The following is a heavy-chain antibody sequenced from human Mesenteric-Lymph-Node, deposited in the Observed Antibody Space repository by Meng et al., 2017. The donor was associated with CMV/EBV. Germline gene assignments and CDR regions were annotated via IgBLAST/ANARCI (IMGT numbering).Heavy chain of an antibody. CDR3: ARLAARPFDY. J-gene: IGHJ4*02. CDR1: GFTFSDYY. CDR2: ISSSSTI. Sequence: GESLKISCAASGFTFSDYYMNWVRQAPGKGLEWVSSISSSSTIYYADSVKGRFTISRDNAKNSLYLQMNSLRAEDTAVYYCARLAARPFDYWGQGTLVTVSS. D-gene: IGHD6-6*01. V-gene: IGHV3-69-1*01.